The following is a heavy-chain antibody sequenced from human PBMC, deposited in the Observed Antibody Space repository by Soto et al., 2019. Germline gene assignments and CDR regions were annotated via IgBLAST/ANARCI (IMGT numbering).Heavy chain of an antibody. J-gene: IGHJ5*02. CDR1: GGSFSGYY. CDR3: ATRAMLGYCSGGSCFTGWFDP. V-gene: IGHV4-34*01. CDR2: NNHSGST. D-gene: IGHD2-15*01. Sequence: SETLSLTCAVYGGSFSGYYWSWIRQSPGKGLEWIGENNHSGSTNYNPSLKSRVTISVDTSKNQFSLKLSSVTAADTAVYYCATRAMLGYCSGGSCFTGWFDPWGQGTLVTVSS.